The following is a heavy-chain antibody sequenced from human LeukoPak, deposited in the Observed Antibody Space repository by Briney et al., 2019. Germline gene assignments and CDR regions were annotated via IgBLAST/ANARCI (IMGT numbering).Heavy chain of an antibody. J-gene: IGHJ4*02. D-gene: IGHD3-3*01. CDR2: FDPEDGET. Sequence: ASVKVSCKVSGYTLTELSMHWVRQAPGKGLEWMGGFDPEDGETIYAQKFQGRVTMTEDTPTDTAYMELSSLRSEDTAVDYCATRRLRFLEWLPLDYWGQGTLVTVSS. CDR3: ATRRLRFLEWLPLDY. CDR1: GYTLTELS. V-gene: IGHV1-24*01.